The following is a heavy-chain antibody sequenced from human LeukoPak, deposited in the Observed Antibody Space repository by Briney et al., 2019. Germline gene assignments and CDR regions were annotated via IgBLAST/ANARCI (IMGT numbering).Heavy chain of an antibody. CDR2: IYSGGST. CDR3: ARDWRSHFDY. V-gene: IGHV3-66*01. J-gene: IGHJ4*02. CDR1: GFTVSSNY. Sequence: GGSLRLSCAASGFTVSSNYMSWVRQAPGKGLEWVSVIYSGGSTYYADSVKGRFTISRDNAKNTLYLQMNSLRAEDTAVYYCARDWRSHFDYWGQGTLVTVSS.